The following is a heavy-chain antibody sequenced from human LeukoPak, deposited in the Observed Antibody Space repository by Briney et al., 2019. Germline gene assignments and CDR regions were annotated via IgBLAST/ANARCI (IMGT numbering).Heavy chain of an antibody. Sequence: ASVKVSCKASGYTFTSYGISWVRQAPGQGLEWMGWISAYNGNTNYAQKLQGRVTMTTDTSTSTAYMELRSLRSDDTAVYYCARDWGYRGYKRGGGIDYWGQGTLVTVSS. D-gene: IGHD5-12*01. CDR2: ISAYNGNT. CDR1: GYTFTSYG. V-gene: IGHV1-18*01. J-gene: IGHJ4*02. CDR3: ARDWGYRGYKRGGGIDY.